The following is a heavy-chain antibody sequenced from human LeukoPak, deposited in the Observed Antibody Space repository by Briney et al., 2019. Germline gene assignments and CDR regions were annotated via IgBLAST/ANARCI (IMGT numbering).Heavy chain of an antibody. Sequence: PGRSLRLSCAVSGFTFDDYAMHWVRQVPGKGLEWVSGINWNSDSICYADSVKGGFTTSRDNAKNSLYLQMNSLRAEDTAFYYCAINGGGDSGYGNFDYWGQGTLVTISS. D-gene: IGHD5-12*01. V-gene: IGHV3-9*01. CDR3: AINGGGDSGYGNFDY. CDR1: GFTFDDYA. CDR2: INWNSDSI. J-gene: IGHJ4*02.